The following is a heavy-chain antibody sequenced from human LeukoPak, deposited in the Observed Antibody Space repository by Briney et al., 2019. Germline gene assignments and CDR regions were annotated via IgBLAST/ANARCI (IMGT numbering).Heavy chain of an antibody. V-gene: IGHV1-69*08. Sequence: SVKVSCKASGYTFTSYYMHWVRQAPGQGLEWMGRIIPIHGTANYAQKFQGRVTITADKSTSTAYMELSSLRSEDTAVYYCAIESAFDIWGQGTMVTVSS. CDR1: GYTFTSYY. J-gene: IGHJ3*02. CDR2: IIPIHGTA. CDR3: AIESAFDI.